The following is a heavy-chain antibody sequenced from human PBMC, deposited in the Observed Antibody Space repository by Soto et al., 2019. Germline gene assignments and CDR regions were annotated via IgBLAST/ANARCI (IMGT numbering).Heavy chain of an antibody. CDR1: GYTFTRNG. CDR3: VKDRDSNSWPSRDV. CDR2: ISPKSGSI. Sequence: ASVKVSCKTSGYTFTRNGISWVRQAPGQGLEWMGWISPKSGSIKYAQKFQGRVIMTTDTSTSTAYMEVRSLRSDDTAVYYCVKDRDSNSWPSRDVWGQGTQVTVSS. V-gene: IGHV1-18*01. D-gene: IGHD3-22*01. J-gene: IGHJ4*02.